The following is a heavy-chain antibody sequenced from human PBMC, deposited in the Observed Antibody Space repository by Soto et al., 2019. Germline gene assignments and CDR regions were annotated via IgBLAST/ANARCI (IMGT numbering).Heavy chain of an antibody. Sequence: SVKVSCKASGGTFSSYAISWVRQAPGQGLEWMGGIIPIFGTANYAQKFQGRVTITADESTSTAYMELSSLRSEDTAVYYCARDPSKGIAADGNTRIYGMDVWGQGTTVTVSS. V-gene: IGHV1-69*13. D-gene: IGHD6-13*01. J-gene: IGHJ6*02. CDR2: IIPIFGTA. CDR3: ARDPSKGIAADGNTRIYGMDV. CDR1: GGTFSSYA.